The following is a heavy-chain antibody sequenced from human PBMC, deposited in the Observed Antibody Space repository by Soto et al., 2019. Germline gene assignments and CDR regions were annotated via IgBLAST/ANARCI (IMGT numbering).Heavy chain of an antibody. D-gene: IGHD2-15*01. CDR1: GGSISSYY. J-gene: IGHJ4*02. CDR3: ARDPGLGEYCSGGSCYSPRTPLAYYFDY. CDR2: THYSGST. V-gene: IGHV4-59*12. Sequence: SETLSLTCTVSGGSISSYYWSWIRQPPGKGLEWIGYTHYSGSTNYNPSLKSRVTISVDTSKNQFSLKLSSVTAADTAVYYCARDPGLGEYCSGGSCYSPRTPLAYYFDYWGQGTLVTVSS.